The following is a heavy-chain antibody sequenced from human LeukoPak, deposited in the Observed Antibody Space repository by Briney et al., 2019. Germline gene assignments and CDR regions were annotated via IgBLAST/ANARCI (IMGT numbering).Heavy chain of an antibody. CDR3: VRDFRFLDDY. J-gene: IGHJ4*02. CDR1: GFIFNHYW. V-gene: IGHV3-7*01. CDR2: IKPDGSEN. D-gene: IGHD3-3*01. Sequence: GGSLRLSCAASGFIFNHYWMTWVRHTPGKGLECVASIKPDGSENYYVDSVKGRFTISRDNAKNSLYLQMNSLRAEDTAVYYCVRDFRFLDDYWGQGTLVTVSS.